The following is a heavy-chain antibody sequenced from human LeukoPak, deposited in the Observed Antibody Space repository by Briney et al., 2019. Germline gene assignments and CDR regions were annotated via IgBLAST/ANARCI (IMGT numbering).Heavy chain of an antibody. CDR3: ARGGSSDPLDS. CDR1: GGSISSYY. CDR2: IYYSGST. V-gene: IGHV4-59*01. J-gene: IGHJ4*02. D-gene: IGHD6-6*01. Sequence: SETLSLTCTVSGGSISSYYWSWIRQPPGKGLEWIGYIYYSGSTNYNPSLKSRVTISVDTSKNQFSLKLSSVTAADTAVYYCARGGSSDPLDSWGQGTQVTVSS.